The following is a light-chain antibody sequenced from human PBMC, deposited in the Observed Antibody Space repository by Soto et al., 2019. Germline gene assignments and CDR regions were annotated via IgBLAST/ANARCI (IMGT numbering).Light chain of an antibody. J-gene: IGLJ1*01. Sequence: QAVVTQPASVSGSPGQSITISCTGTSSDVGAYNYVSWYQQRPGKAPKLMIYDVSNRPSGVSNRFSGSKSGNTASLTISGLQAEDEADYYCSSYASSTIPYVFGTGTKVTVL. CDR1: SSDVGAYNY. CDR2: DVS. V-gene: IGLV2-14*01. CDR3: SSYASSTIPYV.